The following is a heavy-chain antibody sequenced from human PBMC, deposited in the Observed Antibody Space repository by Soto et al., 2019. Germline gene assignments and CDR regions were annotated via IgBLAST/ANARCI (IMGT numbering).Heavy chain of an antibody. J-gene: IGHJ6*02. V-gene: IGHV1-69*08. CDR3: ARDRLTGTTFYYYGMDV. CDR1: GGTFSSYT. CDR2: IIPILGIA. D-gene: IGHD1-20*01. Sequence: QVQLVQSGAEVKKPGSSVKVSCKASGGTFSSYTISWVRQAPGQGLEWMGRIIPILGIANYAQKFQGRVTITADKSTSTAYMELSSLRSEDTAVYYCARDRLTGTTFYYYGMDVWGQGTTVTVSS.